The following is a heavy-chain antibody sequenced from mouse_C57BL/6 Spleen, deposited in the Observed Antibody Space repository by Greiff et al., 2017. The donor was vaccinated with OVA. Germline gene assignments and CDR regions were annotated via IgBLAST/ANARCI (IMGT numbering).Heavy chain of an antibody. V-gene: IGHV1-80*01. CDR2: IYPGDGDT. CDR3: ARQRPMDY. CDR1: GYAFSSYW. J-gene: IGHJ4*01. Sequence: VKLMESGAELVKPGASVKISCKASGYAFSSYWMNWVKQRPGKGLEWIGQIYPGDGDTNYNGKFKGKATLTADKSSSTAYMQLSSLTSEDSAVYFCARQRPMDYWGQGTSVTVSS.